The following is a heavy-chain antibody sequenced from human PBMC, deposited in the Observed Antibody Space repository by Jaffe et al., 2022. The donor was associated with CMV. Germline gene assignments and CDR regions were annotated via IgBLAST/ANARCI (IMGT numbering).Heavy chain of an antibody. V-gene: IGHV4-31*03. CDR1: GGSISSGGYY. CDR2: IYYSGST. J-gene: IGHJ4*02. D-gene: IGHD4-4*01. Sequence: QVQLQESGPGLVKPSQTLSLTCTVSGGSISSGGYYWSWIRQHPGKGLEWIGYIYYSGSTYYNPSLKSRVTISVDTSKNQFSLKLSSVTAADTAVYYCARALMTTVTNTALGFDYWGQGTLVTVSS. CDR3: ARALMTTVTNTALGFDY.